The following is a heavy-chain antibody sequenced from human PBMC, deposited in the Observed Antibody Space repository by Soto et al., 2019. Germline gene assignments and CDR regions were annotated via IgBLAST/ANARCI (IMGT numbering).Heavy chain of an antibody. CDR2: IWYDGSNK. Sequence: GGSLRLSCAASGFTFSSYGMHWVRQAPGKGLEWVAVIWYDGSNKYYADSVKGRFTISRDNSKNTLYLQMNSLRAEDTAVYYCARDLRPSNYVLGLDYYYSGMDVWGQGTTVTVSS. CDR3: ARDLRPSNYVLGLDYYYSGMDV. J-gene: IGHJ6*02. V-gene: IGHV3-33*01. D-gene: IGHD4-4*01. CDR1: GFTFSSYG.